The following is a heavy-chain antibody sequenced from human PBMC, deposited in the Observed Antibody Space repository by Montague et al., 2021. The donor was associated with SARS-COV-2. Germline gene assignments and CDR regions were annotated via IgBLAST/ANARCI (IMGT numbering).Heavy chain of an antibody. CDR1: QFTFSRYG. J-gene: IGHJ4*02. D-gene: IGHD6-19*01. V-gene: IGHV3-48*03. CDR2: ISSTGYTI. Sequence: SLRLSCAASQFTFSRYGMNWVRQAPGKGLEWVSYISSTGYTIYYADSVKGRFTISRDNAKNLLYLQMNSLRAEDTAIYYCARDSPSSGWSHYFDYWGQGTMVTVSS. CDR3: ARDSPSSGWSHYFDY.